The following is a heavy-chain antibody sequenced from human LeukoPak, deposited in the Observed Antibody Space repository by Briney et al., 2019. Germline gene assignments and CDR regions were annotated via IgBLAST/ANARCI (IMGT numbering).Heavy chain of an antibody. Sequence: ASVKVSCKVSGYTLTELSMHWVRQAPGKGLEWMGGFDPEDGETIYAQKFQGRVTMTEDTSTDTAYMELSSLRSEDTAVYYCATSPLRYFDWLLSLDYCGQGTLVTVSS. D-gene: IGHD3-9*01. CDR2: FDPEDGET. V-gene: IGHV1-24*01. CDR3: ATSPLRYFDWLLSLDY. J-gene: IGHJ4*02. CDR1: GYTLTELS.